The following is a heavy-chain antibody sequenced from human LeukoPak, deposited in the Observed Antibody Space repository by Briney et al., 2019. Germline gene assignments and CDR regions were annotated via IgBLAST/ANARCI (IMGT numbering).Heavy chain of an antibody. CDR1: GFTFSSYG. Sequence: GRSLRLSCAASGFTFSSYGMHWVRQAPGKGLEWVAVISYDGSNKYYADSVKGRFTISRDNSKNTLYLQMNSLRAEDTAVYYCAKVDPRGGKDRMSGGYYYYYGMDVWGQGTTVTVSS. D-gene: IGHD4-23*01. V-gene: IGHV3-30*18. CDR2: ISYDGSNK. J-gene: IGHJ6*02. CDR3: AKVDPRGGKDRMSGGYYYYYGMDV.